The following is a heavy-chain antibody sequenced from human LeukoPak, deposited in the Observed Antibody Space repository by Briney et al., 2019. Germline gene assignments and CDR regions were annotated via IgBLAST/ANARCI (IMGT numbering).Heavy chain of an antibody. CDR2: IYSGGTT. V-gene: IGHV3-66*01. CDR1: GFTFSSYE. D-gene: IGHD2-8*02. Sequence: PGGSLRLSCAASGFTFSSYEMSWVRQAPGEGLELVSAIYSGGTTYYADSVKDRFTISRDNSKNTLYLQMNSLRAEDTAVYYCARSSTPGGVSVGYFDLWGRGTLVTVSS. CDR3: ARSSTPGGVSVGYFDL. J-gene: IGHJ2*01.